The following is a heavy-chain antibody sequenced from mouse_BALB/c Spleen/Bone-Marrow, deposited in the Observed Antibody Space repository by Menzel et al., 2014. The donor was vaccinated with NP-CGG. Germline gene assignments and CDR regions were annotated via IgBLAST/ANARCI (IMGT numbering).Heavy chain of an antibody. CDR1: GFNIKDTY. J-gene: IGHJ2*01. D-gene: IGHD1-1*01. V-gene: IGHV14-3*02. CDR2: IDPANGNT. Sequence: EVQLQESGAELVKPGASVKLSCTASGFNIKDTYMHWVKQRPEQGLEWIGRIDPANGNTKYDPKFQGKATITADTSSNTAYLQLSSLTSEDTAVYYCARYYCGFYFDYWGQGTTLTVSS. CDR3: ARYYCGFYFDY.